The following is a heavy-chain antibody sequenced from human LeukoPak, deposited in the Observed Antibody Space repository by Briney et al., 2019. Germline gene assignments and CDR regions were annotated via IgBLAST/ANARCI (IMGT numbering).Heavy chain of an antibody. Sequence: ASVKVSRKASGYTFRGNYIHWLRQAPGQGLEWMGWIDANNGDTKSAQKFQGRVTMSRDTSISTAYMDLSSLSPDDAAVYYCARDPSSVTLYFCDYWGQGTLVRVSS. CDR2: IDANNGDT. CDR1: GYTFRGNY. V-gene: IGHV1-2*02. CDR3: ARDPSSVTLYFCDY. D-gene: IGHD4-11*01. J-gene: IGHJ4*02.